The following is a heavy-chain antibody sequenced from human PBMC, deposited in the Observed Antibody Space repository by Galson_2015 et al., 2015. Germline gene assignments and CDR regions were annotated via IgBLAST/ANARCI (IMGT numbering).Heavy chain of an antibody. D-gene: IGHD3-3*01. CDR1: GFTFSSYA. CDR3: AKDGRFWGQARV. V-gene: IGHV3-23*01. Sequence: SLRLSCAASGFTFSSYAMSWVRQAPGKGLEWVSAISGSGGSTYYADSVKGRFTISRDNSKNTLYLQMNSLRAEDTAVYYCAKDGRFWGQARVWGQGTTVTVSS. J-gene: IGHJ6*02. CDR2: ISGSGGST.